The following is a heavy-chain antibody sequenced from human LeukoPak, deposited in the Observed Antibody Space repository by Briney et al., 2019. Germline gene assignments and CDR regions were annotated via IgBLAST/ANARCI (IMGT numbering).Heavy chain of an antibody. CDR1: GYTFTSYG. J-gene: IGHJ5*02. V-gene: IGHV1-18*01. CDR3: ARDPHSNWFDP. CDR2: ISAYNGNT. Sequence: ASVKVSCKASGYTFTSYGISWVRQAPGQGLEWMGWISAYNGNTNYAQKLQGRVTMTTDTSTSTAYMELSRLRSDDTAVYYCARDPHSNWFDPWGQGTLVTVSS.